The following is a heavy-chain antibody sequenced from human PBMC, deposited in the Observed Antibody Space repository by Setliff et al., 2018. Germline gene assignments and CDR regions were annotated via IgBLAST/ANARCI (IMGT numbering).Heavy chain of an antibody. CDR2: FSSRNDYI. Sequence: PGESLKISCAASGFAFSKYGMSWVRQAPGKGLEWVASFSSRNDYIYHADSVKGRFTISRDNAKTSLYLQMDSLRAEDTAVYFCARSPGWIPWFDSWGQGTLVTVSS. CDR3: ARSPGWIPWFDS. CDR1: GFAFSKYG. J-gene: IGHJ5*01. V-gene: IGHV3-21*01. D-gene: IGHD5-18*01.